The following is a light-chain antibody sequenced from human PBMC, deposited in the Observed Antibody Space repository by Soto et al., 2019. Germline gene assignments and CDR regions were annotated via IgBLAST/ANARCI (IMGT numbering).Light chain of an antibody. Sequence: DIQMTQSPSSLSASVGDRVTITCRASQSISSYLNWYQQKPGKAPKLLIYDVSSLESGVPSRFSGSGSGTEFTLTISSLQPDDFATYYCQHYNSYSEAFGQGT. CDR2: DVS. J-gene: IGKJ1*01. V-gene: IGKV1-5*01. CDR1: QSISSY. CDR3: QHYNSYSEA.